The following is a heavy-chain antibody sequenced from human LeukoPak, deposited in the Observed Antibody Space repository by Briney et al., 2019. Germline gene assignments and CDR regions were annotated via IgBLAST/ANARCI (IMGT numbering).Heavy chain of an antibody. J-gene: IGHJ2*01. V-gene: IGHV3-7*01. CDR2: IRQDGIEQ. D-gene: IGHD1-1*01. CDR1: GFIFSTYW. Sequence: GGSLRLSCTASGFIFSTYWMTWVRQAPGMGLEWVANIRQDGIEQFYVDSVKGRFTISRDNADNSLYLQLNSLRAEDTAVCYCARVRTEWYIDLWGRGTLVTVSS. CDR3: ARVRTEWYIDL.